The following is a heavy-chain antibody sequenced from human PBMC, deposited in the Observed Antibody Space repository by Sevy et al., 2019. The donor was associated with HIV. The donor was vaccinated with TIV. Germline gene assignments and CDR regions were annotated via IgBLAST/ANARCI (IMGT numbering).Heavy chain of an antibody. J-gene: IGHJ5*02. Sequence: SETLSLTCTVSGGSISSFDWSWIRQPPGKGLEWFGYIHSSGSTNYNPSLKSRVTISVDTSKNQFSLKLNSVTAADTAVYYCASVGHSTSWDFDPWGQGTLVTVSS. V-gene: IGHV4-59*08. CDR3: ASVGHSTSWDFDP. CDR1: GGSISSFD. CDR2: IHSSGST. D-gene: IGHD2-2*01.